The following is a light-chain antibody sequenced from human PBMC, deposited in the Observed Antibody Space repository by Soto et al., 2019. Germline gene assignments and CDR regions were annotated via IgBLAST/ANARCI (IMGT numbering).Light chain of an antibody. J-gene: IGKJ5*01. V-gene: IGKV3D-15*01. Sequence: EIVMTQSTKTLSVSPGERSTLSCRASQSVSSKLAWYQQKPGQAPRLLIYGASTRATGIPARFSGSGSGTEFTLTISSLQSEDFAVYYCQQYSKWPPITFGQGTRLEIK. CDR1: QSVSSK. CDR2: GAS. CDR3: QQYSKWPPIT.